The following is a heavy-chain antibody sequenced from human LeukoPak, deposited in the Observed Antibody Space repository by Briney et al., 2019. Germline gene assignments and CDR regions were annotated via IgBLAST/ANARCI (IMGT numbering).Heavy chain of an antibody. CDR3: TSHRFGSARFDR. D-gene: IGHD3-10*01. Sequence: SETLSLTCTVSGGSISSYYWSWIRQPPGKGLEWIGYVYHSGHTSYNPSLKNRVDISIDTSKNQFSLRLASVTATDTAVYYCTSHRFGSARFDRWGQGTLVTVSS. CDR1: GGSISSYY. CDR2: VYHSGHT. J-gene: IGHJ5*02. V-gene: IGHV4-59*08.